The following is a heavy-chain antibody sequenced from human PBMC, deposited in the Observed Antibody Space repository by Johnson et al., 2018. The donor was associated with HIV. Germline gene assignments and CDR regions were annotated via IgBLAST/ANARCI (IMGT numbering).Heavy chain of an antibody. Sequence: VQLVESGGGVVRPGGSLRLSCAASGFTFNNAWMSWVRQAPGKGLEWVGRIKSKSDGGTSDYAAPVKARFTISRDDSKNTLYLQMNSLKTEDTAVYYCTTDPIAAAGPDAFDIWGQGTVVTVSS. J-gene: IGHJ3*02. D-gene: IGHD6-13*01. CDR3: TTDPIAAAGPDAFDI. CDR2: IKSKSDGGTS. CDR1: GFTFNNAW. V-gene: IGHV3-15*01.